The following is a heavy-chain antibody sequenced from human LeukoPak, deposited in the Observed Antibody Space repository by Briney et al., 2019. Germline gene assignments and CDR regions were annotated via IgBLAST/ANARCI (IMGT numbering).Heavy chain of an antibody. J-gene: IGHJ5*02. CDR3: ARDGTKDLLWFGELPFDP. Sequence: GGSLRLSCAASGFTFSSYSMNWVRQAPGKGLEWVSSISSSSSYIYYADSVKGRFTISRDNAKNSLYLQMNSLRAEDTAVYYCARDGTKDLLWFGELPFDPWGQGTLVTVSS. CDR1: GFTFSSYS. CDR2: ISSSSSYI. V-gene: IGHV3-21*01. D-gene: IGHD3-10*01.